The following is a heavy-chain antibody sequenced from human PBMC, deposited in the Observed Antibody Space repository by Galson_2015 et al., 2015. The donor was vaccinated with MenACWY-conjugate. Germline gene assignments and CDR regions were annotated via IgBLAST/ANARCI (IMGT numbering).Heavy chain of an antibody. CDR1: GFTFSNYW. V-gene: IGHV3-7*03. J-gene: IGHJ4*02. CDR2: IKQDGSEK. D-gene: IGHD3-10*01. Sequence: SLRLSCAASGFTFSNYWMSWVRQAPGKGLEWVANIKQDGSEKYYVDSVKGRFTISRDNAKNSLYLQMNSLRAEDTAMYYCASQTWTGYFDYWGQGSLVIVSS. CDR3: ASQTWTGYFDY.